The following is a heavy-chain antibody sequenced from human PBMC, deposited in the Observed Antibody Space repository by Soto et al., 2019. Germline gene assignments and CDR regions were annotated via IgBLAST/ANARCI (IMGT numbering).Heavy chain of an antibody. V-gene: IGHV4-31*03. D-gene: IGHD2-15*01. CDR2: IYYSGST. Sequence: PSETLSLTCTVSGGSISSGGYYWSWIRQHPGKGLEWIGYIYYSGSTYYNPSRKSRVTISVDTSKNQFSLKLSSVTAADPAVYYCARYPGYCSGGSCGAYYFDYWGQGTLVTVSS. CDR3: ARYPGYCSGGSCGAYYFDY. CDR1: GGSISSGGYY. J-gene: IGHJ4*02.